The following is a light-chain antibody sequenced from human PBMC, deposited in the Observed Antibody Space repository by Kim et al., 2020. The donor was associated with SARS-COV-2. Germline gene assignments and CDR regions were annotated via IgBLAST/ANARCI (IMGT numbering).Light chain of an antibody. CDR1: NIGSKS. Sequence: PGKTASIACGGNNIGSKSVHWYQQKPGQAPVLVIYYDSDRPSGIPERFSGSNSGNTATLTISRVEAGDEADYYCQVWDSSSDHWVFGGGTQLTVL. V-gene: IGLV3-21*04. J-gene: IGLJ3*02. CDR3: QVWDSSSDHWV. CDR2: YDS.